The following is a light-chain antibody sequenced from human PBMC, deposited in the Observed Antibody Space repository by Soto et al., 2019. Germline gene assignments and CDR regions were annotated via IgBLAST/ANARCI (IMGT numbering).Light chain of an antibody. CDR3: HSYDRSLSGSV. J-gene: IGLJ3*02. CDR1: NIGSKS. Sequence: SYELTQPPSVSVAPGQTARITCGGNNIGSKSVHWYQQKPGQAPVLVVYDDSDRPSGIPERFSGSKSGTSASLAITGLQAEDEADYYCHSYDRSLSGSVFGGGTKLTVL. CDR2: DDS. V-gene: IGLV3-21*02.